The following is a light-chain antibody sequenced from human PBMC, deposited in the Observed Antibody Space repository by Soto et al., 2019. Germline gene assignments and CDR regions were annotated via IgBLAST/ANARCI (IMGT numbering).Light chain of an antibody. CDR2: GNN. CDR1: RSNIGSNT. CDR3: AAWDDRLKSYV. V-gene: IGLV1-44*01. J-gene: IGLJ1*01. Sequence: QAVVTQPTSASGTPGQRVTISCSGSRSNIGSNTVNWYQQLPGTAPKLLIYGNNQRPSGVPDRFSDSKSDTSASLAISGLQSEDEADYYCAAWDDRLKSYVFGTGTKLTVL.